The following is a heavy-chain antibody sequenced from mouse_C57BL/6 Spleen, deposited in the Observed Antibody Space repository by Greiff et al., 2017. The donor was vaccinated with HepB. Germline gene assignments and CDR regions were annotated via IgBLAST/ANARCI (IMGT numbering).Heavy chain of an antibody. CDR3: ARDKTTVVEGYAMDY. CDR2: ISYDGSN. CDR1: GYSITSGYY. D-gene: IGHD1-1*01. J-gene: IGHJ4*01. V-gene: IGHV3-6*01. Sequence: EVQLQQSGPGLVKPSQSLSLTCSVTGYSITSGYYWNWIRQFPGNKLEWMGYISYDGSNNYNPSLKNRISITRDTSKNQFFLKLNSVTTEDTATYYCARDKTTVVEGYAMDYWGQGTSVTVSS.